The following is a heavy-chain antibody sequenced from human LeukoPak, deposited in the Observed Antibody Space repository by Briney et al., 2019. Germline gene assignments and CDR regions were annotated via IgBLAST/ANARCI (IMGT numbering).Heavy chain of an antibody. CDR2: IKQDGSEK. D-gene: IGHD1-26*01. V-gene: IGHV3-7*01. CDR1: GFTFSSYW. Sequence: GGSLRLSCAASGFTFSSYWMSWVRQAPGKGLEWVANIKQDGSEKYYVDSVKGRFTISRDNAKNSLYLQMNSLRAEDTAVYYCARDLPGQWEPPFDYWGQGTLVTVSS. J-gene: IGHJ4*02. CDR3: ARDLPGQWEPPFDY.